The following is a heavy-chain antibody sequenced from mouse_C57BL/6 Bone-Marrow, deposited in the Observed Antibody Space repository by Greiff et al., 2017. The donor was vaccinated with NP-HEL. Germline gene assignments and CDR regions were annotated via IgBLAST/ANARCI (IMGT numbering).Heavy chain of an antibody. Sequence: QVQLQQPGAELVRPGTSVKLSCKASGYTFTSYWMHWVKQRPGQGLEWIGVIDPSDSYTNYNQKFKGKATLTVDTSSSTAYMQLSSLTSEDSAVYYCARPAYGNYGWYFDVWGTGTTVTVSS. J-gene: IGHJ1*03. CDR1: GYTFTSYW. CDR2: IDPSDSYT. D-gene: IGHD2-1*01. CDR3: ARPAYGNYGWYFDV. V-gene: IGHV1-59*01.